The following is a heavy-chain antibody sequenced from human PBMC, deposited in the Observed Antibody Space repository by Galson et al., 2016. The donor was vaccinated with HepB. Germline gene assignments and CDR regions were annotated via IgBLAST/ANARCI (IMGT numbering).Heavy chain of an antibody. CDR1: GXXFSAYX. CDR3: ARADSRSYASKWSLDY. CDR2: IWYDVIKR. J-gene: IGHJ4*02. D-gene: IGHD3-16*01. Sequence: RLSCAASGXXFSAYXXHWVRXAPGKRLEXXXTIWYDVIKRYHADSVKGRFTISRDNSKNTLSLQMNSLRAEDXAVYYCARADSRSYASKWSLDYWGQGTXVTXXS. V-gene: IGHV3-33*01.